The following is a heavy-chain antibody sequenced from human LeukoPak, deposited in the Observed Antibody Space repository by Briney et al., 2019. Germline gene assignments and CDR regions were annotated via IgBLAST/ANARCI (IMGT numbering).Heavy chain of an antibody. V-gene: IGHV1-69*13. D-gene: IGHD4-23*01. CDR2: IIPIFGTA. Sequence: SVKVSCKASGGTFSSYAISWVRQAPGQGREWMGGIIPIFGTANYAQKFQGRVTITADESTSTAYMELSSLRSEDTAVYYCARHPSPYGGKRVPFDYWGQGTLVTVSS. J-gene: IGHJ4*02. CDR3: ARHPSPYGGKRVPFDY. CDR1: GGTFSSYA.